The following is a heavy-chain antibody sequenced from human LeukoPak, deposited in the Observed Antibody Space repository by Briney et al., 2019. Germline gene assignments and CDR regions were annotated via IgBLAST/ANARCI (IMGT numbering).Heavy chain of an antibody. J-gene: IGHJ5*02. CDR1: GGSISSYY. D-gene: IGHD3-22*01. CDR3: ARETYYYDSSGYYP. Sequence: PSETLSLTCTVSGGSISSYYWSWIRQPPGKGLERIGYIYYSGSTNYNPSLKSRVTISVDTSKNQFSLKLSSVTAADTAVYYCARETYYYDSSGYYPWGQGTLVTVSS. V-gene: IGHV4-59*01. CDR2: IYYSGST.